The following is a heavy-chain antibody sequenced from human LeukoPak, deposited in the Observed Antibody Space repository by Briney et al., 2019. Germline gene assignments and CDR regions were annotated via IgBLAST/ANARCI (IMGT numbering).Heavy chain of an antibody. CDR2: ISSSGSTI. V-gene: IGHV3-48*04. J-gene: IGHJ4*02. D-gene: IGHD3-16*01. CDR1: GFTFSTYG. CDR3: ARDSDVPFDY. Sequence: GGSLRLSCAASGFTFSTYGMTWVRQAPGKGLEWVSYISSSGSTIYYADSVKGRFTISRDNAKNSLYLQMNSLRAEDTAVYYCARDSDVPFDYWGQGTLVTVSS.